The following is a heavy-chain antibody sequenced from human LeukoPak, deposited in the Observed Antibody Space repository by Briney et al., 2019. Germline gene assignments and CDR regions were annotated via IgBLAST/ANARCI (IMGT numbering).Heavy chain of an antibody. CDR1: GGSISSYY. CDR2: IYDSGST. CDR3: ARHGGGYSYDY. V-gene: IGHV4-59*01. Sequence: PSGTLSLTCTVSGGSISSYYWSWIRQPPGKGLELSGDIYDSGSTNYNPSLKSRVTISVDTSKNQFSLKLSSVTAADTAAYYCARHGGGYSYDYWGQGTLVTVSS. D-gene: IGHD5-18*01. J-gene: IGHJ4*02.